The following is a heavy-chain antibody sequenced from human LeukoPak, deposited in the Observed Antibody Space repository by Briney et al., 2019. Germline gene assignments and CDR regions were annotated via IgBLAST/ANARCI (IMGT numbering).Heavy chain of an antibody. D-gene: IGHD3-10*01. CDR3: ARDLFEYYGSGTYFDY. V-gene: IGHV3-21*01. Sequence: GGSLRLSCAASGFTFSTYSMNWVRQAPGKGLEWVSSISSSSNYIYYADSVKGRFTISRDNAKNSLYLQMNSLRAEDTAVYYCARDLFEYYGSGTYFDYWGQGTLVTVSS. J-gene: IGHJ4*02. CDR1: GFTFSTYS. CDR2: ISSSSNYI.